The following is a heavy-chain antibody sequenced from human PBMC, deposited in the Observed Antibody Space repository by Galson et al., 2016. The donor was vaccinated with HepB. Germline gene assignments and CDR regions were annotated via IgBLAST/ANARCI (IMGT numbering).Heavy chain of an antibody. D-gene: IGHD2-2*01. CDR3: ARDQGYCSGITCLIYDY. CDR2: ISENGGST. J-gene: IGHJ4*02. CDR1: GFTFKSHS. V-gene: IGHV3-23*01. Sequence: SLRLSCAASGFTFKSHSMSWVRQAPGKGLEWVSAISENGGSTHYADSVKGRFTISRDNSKNTLYLQMNSVRAEDTAVYYCARDQGYCSGITCLIYDYWGQGTLVT.